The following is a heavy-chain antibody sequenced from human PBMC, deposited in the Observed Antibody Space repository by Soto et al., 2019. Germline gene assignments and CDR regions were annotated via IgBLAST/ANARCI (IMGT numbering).Heavy chain of an antibody. CDR1: GFTFSSYS. D-gene: IGHD3-22*01. Sequence: EVQLVESGGGLVKPGGSLSLSCAASGFTFSSYSMNWVRQAPGKGLEWVSSISSSSSYIYYADSVKGRFTISRDHAKNSLFLQMNSLRAEDTAVYYCARGLYYYDSSAYYSPWGQGTLVTVSS. CDR3: ARGLYYYDSSAYYSP. CDR2: ISSSSSYI. J-gene: IGHJ5*02. V-gene: IGHV3-21*01.